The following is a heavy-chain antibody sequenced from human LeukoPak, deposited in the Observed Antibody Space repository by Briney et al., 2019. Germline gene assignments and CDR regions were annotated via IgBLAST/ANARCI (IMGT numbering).Heavy chain of an antibody. Sequence: PSETLSLTCAVYGGSFSGYYWSWIRQPPGKGLEWIGEINHSGSTNYNPSLKSRVTISVDTSKNQFSLKLSSVTAADTAVYYCARAFFVATYDYWGQGTLVTVSS. V-gene: IGHV4-34*01. D-gene: IGHD2-15*01. CDR2: INHSGST. CDR3: ARAFFVATYDY. J-gene: IGHJ4*02. CDR1: GGSFSGYY.